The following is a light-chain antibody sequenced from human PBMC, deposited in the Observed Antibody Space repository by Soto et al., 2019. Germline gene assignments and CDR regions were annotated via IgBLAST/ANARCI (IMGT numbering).Light chain of an antibody. CDR1: QSVNIY. V-gene: IGKV3D-15*01. J-gene: IGKJ4*01. CDR3: QQYDDWLRLT. Sequence: IVIPQYPATLTVSAGERATLSCRASQSVNIYLAWYQQKPGQAPRLLIFGASSRATGIPARFSGSGSGTEFNLTISSLQSEDFAVYFCQQYDDWLRLTFGGGTKVDIK. CDR2: GAS.